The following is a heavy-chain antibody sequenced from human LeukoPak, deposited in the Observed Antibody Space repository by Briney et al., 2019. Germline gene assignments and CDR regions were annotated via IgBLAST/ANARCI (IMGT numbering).Heavy chain of an antibody. Sequence: GGSLRLSCAASGFTFSSYSMNWVRQAPGKGLEWVSYIGSSSSTIYYADSVKGRFTISRDNAKNSLYLQMNSLRAEDTALYYCAREGYSSSLKAFDIWGQGTMVTVSS. CDR3: AREGYSSSLKAFDI. V-gene: IGHV3-48*01. D-gene: IGHD6-13*01. CDR2: IGSSSSTI. J-gene: IGHJ3*02. CDR1: GFTFSSYS.